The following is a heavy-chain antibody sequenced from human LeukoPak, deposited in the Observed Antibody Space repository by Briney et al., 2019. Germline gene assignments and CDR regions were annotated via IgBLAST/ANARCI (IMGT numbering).Heavy chain of an antibody. D-gene: IGHD6-19*01. J-gene: IGHJ4*02. CDR3: AKDRPEAGSSGSEFGY. CDR1: GFTFRTYA. Sequence: GGSLRLSCAASGFTFRTYAMSWVRQAPGKGLEWVSALSGTGDITYYADSVKGRFTISRDNSKNTLYLQMNSLRVEDTAVYYCAKDRPEAGSSGSEFGYWGQGTLVTVSS. V-gene: IGHV3-23*01. CDR2: LSGTGDIT.